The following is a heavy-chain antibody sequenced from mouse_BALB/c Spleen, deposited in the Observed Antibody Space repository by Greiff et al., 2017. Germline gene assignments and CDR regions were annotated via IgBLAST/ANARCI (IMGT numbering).Heavy chain of an antibody. CDR2: IWSGGST. V-gene: IGHV2-4-1*01. CDR1: GFSLTSYG. Sequence: VKLQESGPGLVQPSQSLSITCTVSGFSLTSYGVHWVRQSPGKGLEWLGVIWSGGSTDYNAAFISRLSISKDDSKSQVFFKMNSLQADDTAIYYCARNLIYYYGSSYDYAMDYWGQGTSVTVSA. J-gene: IGHJ4*01. D-gene: IGHD1-1*01. CDR3: ARNLIYYYGSSYDYAMDY.